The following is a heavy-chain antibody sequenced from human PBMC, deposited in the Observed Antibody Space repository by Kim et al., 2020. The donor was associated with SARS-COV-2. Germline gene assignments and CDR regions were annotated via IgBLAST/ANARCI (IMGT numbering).Heavy chain of an antibody. J-gene: IGHJ4*02. CDR1: GFTFSSYW. Sequence: GGSLRLSCAASGFTFSSYWMHWVRQAPGKGLAWVSRLSSDGSSISYADSVKGRFTISRDNAKNTLYLQMNSLRAEDTAVYYCARGYGGAPGYWGQGTLVTVSS. V-gene: IGHV3-74*01. CDR3: ARGYGGAPGY. D-gene: IGHD2-21*01. CDR2: LSSDGSSI.